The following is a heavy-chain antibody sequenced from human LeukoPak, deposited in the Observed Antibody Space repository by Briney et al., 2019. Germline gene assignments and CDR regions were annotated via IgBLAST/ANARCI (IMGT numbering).Heavy chain of an antibody. J-gene: IGHJ6*03. Sequence: GGSLRLSCAASGFTFSSYGMHWVRQAPGKGLEWVAFIRYDGSNKYYADSVKGRFTISRDNSKNTLYLQMNSLRAEDTAVYYCARGKRQLGYYYYYYMDVWGKGTTVTVSS. CDR3: ARGKRQLGYYYYYYMDV. D-gene: IGHD6-6*01. CDR2: IRYDGSNK. CDR1: GFTFSSYG. V-gene: IGHV3-30*02.